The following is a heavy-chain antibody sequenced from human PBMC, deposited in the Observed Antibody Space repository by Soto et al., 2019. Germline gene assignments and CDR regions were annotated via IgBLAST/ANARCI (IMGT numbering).Heavy chain of an antibody. CDR2: ISYDGSNK. Sequence: GGSMRVSCGASGFSLSSYGMHWVRQAPGKGLEWVAVISYDGSNKYYADSVKGRFTISRDNSKNTLYLQMNSLRAEDTAVYYCAKDQHYDFWSGYLDYWGQGTLVTVSS. D-gene: IGHD3-3*01. J-gene: IGHJ4*02. CDR3: AKDQHYDFWSGYLDY. V-gene: IGHV3-30*18. CDR1: GFSLSSYG.